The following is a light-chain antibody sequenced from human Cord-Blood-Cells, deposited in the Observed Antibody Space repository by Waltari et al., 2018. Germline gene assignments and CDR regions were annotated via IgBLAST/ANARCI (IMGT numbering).Light chain of an antibody. CDR1: QSVSSSY. CDR3: QQYGSSPAT. V-gene: IGKV3-20*01. CDR2: GAS. J-gene: IGKJ1*01. Sequence: EIVLTQSPGTLSLSPGERATLSCRASQSVSSSYLAWYQQKPGHAPRLLIYGASNRATGIPDRFSGSGSGTDFTLTISRLEPEDFAVYYCQQYGSSPATFGQGTKVEIK.